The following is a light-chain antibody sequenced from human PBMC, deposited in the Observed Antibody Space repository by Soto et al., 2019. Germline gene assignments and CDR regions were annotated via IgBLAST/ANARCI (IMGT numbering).Light chain of an antibody. V-gene: IGKV3D-15*01. Sequence: EIVMTQSSPTLSVSPGERATLSCRASQSVGSKLAWYQQRPGQAPRRLIYDASNRATGIPARFSGSGSGTEFSLTISSLQSEDFAVYSCQQYGDWPGAFGGGTKVEIK. CDR2: DAS. J-gene: IGKJ4*01. CDR1: QSVGSK. CDR3: QQYGDWPGA.